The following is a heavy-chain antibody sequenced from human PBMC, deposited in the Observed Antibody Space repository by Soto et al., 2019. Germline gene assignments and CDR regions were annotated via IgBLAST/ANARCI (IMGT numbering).Heavy chain of an antibody. V-gene: IGHV3-30-3*02. CDR1: ECIFSSGT. Sequence: QPAGSLRICGVTSECIFSSGTIHWVRQAPGKGLDWVAVISYDESKKYYADSVKGRFTISRDTSKNTLYLQMNSLRPEDTAVYYCARTYYDFCSGPNWGQGTLVTVSS. CDR3: ARTYYDFCSGPN. D-gene: IGHD3-3*01. J-gene: IGHJ4*02. CDR2: ISYDESKK.